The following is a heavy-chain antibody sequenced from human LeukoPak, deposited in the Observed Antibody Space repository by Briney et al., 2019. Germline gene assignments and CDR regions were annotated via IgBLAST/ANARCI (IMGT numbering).Heavy chain of an antibody. J-gene: IGHJ4*02. Sequence: GASVKVSCKASGYTFTGYYMHWVRQAPGQGLERMWCINPNSSGTNYAQKFQGRVTTTGDTSISTAYMELIRLRSDDTAVYYCGREYGGNSLKSFDYWGQGTLVTVSS. CDR1: GYTFTGYY. CDR3: GREYGGNSLKSFDY. D-gene: IGHD4-23*01. CDR2: INPNSSGT. V-gene: IGHV1-2*02.